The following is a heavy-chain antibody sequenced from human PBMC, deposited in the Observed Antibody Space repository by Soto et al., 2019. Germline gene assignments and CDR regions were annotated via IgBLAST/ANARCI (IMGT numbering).Heavy chain of an antibody. D-gene: IGHD2-8*01. Sequence: ASVKVSCKASGYTFTSYYMHWVRQAPGQGLEWMGIINPSGGSTSYAQKFQGRVTMTRDTSTSTVYMELSSLRSEDTAVYYCARDYSRGYCTNGVCSPGNGMDVWGQGTTVTVSS. V-gene: IGHV1-46*01. J-gene: IGHJ6*02. CDR1: GYTFTSYY. CDR3: ARDYSRGYCTNGVCSPGNGMDV. CDR2: INPSGGST.